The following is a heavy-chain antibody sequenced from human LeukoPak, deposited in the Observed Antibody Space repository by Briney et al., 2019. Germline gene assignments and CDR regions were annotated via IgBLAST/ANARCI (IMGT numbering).Heavy chain of an antibody. V-gene: IGHV4-59*01. Sequence: SETLSLTCTVSGGSISSYYWSWIRQPPGKGLEWIGYINYSGSTNYNPSLKSRVTISVDTSKNQFSLKLSSVTAADTAVYYCARDGVVVVAATQYYYYYGMDVWGQGTTVTVSS. CDR3: ARDGVVVVAATQYYYYYGMDV. CDR1: GGSISSYY. J-gene: IGHJ6*02. D-gene: IGHD2-15*01. CDR2: INYSGST.